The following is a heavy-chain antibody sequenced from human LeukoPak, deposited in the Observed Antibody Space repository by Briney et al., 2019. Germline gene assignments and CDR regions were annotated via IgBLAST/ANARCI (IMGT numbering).Heavy chain of an antibody. CDR1: GFTFGSLG. V-gene: IGHV3-30*02. CDR3: AKDYRWAYDY. J-gene: IGHJ4*02. D-gene: IGHD2-8*02. CDR2: IRLDGSGK. Sequence: GGSLRLSCAASGFTFGSLGMHWVRQAPGKGLEWITYIRLDGSGKYYADSVKGRFTISRGNSRNTLYMQMNSLRVEDTAVYYCAKDYRWAYDYWGQGTLVTVSS.